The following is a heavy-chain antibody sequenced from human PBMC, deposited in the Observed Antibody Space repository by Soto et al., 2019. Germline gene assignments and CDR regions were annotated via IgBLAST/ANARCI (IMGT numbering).Heavy chain of an antibody. Sequence: GGSLRLSCATSGITFSSYAMSWVRQAPGKGLEWVSAISGSGGSTYYADSVKGRFTISRDNSKNTLYLQMNSLRAEDTAVYYCAKDPAVAGGQFDYWGQGTLVTVSS. CDR2: ISGSGGST. D-gene: IGHD6-19*01. CDR1: GITFSSYA. J-gene: IGHJ4*02. V-gene: IGHV3-23*01. CDR3: AKDPAVAGGQFDY.